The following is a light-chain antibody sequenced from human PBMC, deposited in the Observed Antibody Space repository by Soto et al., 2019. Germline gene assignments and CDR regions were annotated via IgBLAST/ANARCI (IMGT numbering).Light chain of an antibody. J-gene: IGKJ1*01. CDR1: QIVTSSY. Sequence: IVLTQSPGTLSLSPGERATLSCRASQIVTSSYLAWYQQKSGQAPRLLIFATSTRATGIPARFSGSGSGTEFTLTISSLQSEDFAVYYCQQYNSWPLWTFGQGTKVDNK. CDR2: ATS. CDR3: QQYNSWPLWT. V-gene: IGKV3-15*01.